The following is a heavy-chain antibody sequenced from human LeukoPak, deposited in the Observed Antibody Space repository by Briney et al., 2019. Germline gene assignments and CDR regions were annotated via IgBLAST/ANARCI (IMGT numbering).Heavy chain of an antibody. CDR3: ARDRAGITMVRGVAQGSKLAYYYNYGMDV. CDR1: GYTFTSYA. Sequence: ASVKVSCKASGYTFTSYAMNWVRQAPGQGLEWMGWINTNTGNPTYAQGFTGRFVFSLDTSVSTAYLQICSLKAEDTAVYYCARDRAGITMVRGVAQGSKLAYYYNYGMDVWGKGTTVTVSS. D-gene: IGHD3-10*01. V-gene: IGHV7-4-1*01. CDR2: INTNTGNP. J-gene: IGHJ6*04.